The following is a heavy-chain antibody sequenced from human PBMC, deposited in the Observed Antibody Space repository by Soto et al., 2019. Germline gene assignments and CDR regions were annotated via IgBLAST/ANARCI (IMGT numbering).Heavy chain of an antibody. CDR3: ARGKVVVVVAAIAQFDY. CDR2: IIPIFGTA. CDR1: GGTFSSYA. Sequence: QVQLVQSGAEVKKPGSSVKVSCKASGGTFSSYAISWVRQAPGQGLEWMGGIIPIFGTANYAQKFQGRVTITADGSTSTAYMELSSLRSEDTAVYYWARGKVVVVVAAIAQFDYWGQGTLVTVSS. D-gene: IGHD2-15*01. J-gene: IGHJ4*02. V-gene: IGHV1-69*12.